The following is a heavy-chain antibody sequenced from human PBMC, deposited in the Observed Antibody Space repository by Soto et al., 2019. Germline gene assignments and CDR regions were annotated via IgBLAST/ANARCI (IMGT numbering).Heavy chain of an antibody. CDR1: GFSVSTSH. V-gene: IGHV3-53*01. J-gene: IGHJ5*02. CDR2: IYSGGAT. CDR3: ARESAHYLNWFDP. Sequence: PGGSLRLSCAAAGFSVSTSHISWVRQAPGKGLEWVSVIYSGGATHHAVPVKGRLIISRDKSKNTVDLQMNSLRAEDTAVYYCARESAHYLNWFDPWGQGT. D-gene: IGHD1-26*01.